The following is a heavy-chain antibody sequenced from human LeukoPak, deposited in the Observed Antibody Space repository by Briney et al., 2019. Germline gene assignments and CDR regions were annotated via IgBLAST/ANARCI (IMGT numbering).Heavy chain of an antibody. J-gene: IGHJ3*02. CDR1: GYTFTSYD. V-gene: IGHV1-8*03. CDR2: MNPNSGNT. CDR3: ARASQYYDFWSGYYTGAFDS. D-gene: IGHD3-3*01. Sequence: ASVKISCKASGYTFTSYDINWVRQATGQGLEWMGWMNPNSGNTGCAQKFQGRVTITRNTSISTAYMGLSSLRSEDTAVYYCARASQYYDFWSGYYTGAFDSWGQGTMVTVSS.